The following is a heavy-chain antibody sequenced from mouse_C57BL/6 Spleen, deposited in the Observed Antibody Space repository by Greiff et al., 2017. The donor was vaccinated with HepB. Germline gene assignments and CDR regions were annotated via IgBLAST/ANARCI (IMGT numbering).Heavy chain of an antibody. Sequence: DVKLVESGGGLVKPGGSLKLSCAASGFTFSDYGMHWVRQAPEKGLEWVAYISSGSSTIYYADTVKGRFTISRDNAKNTLFLQMTSLRSEDTAMYYCARRPRGYYFDYWGQGTTLTVSS. V-gene: IGHV5-17*01. CDR3: ARRPRGYYFDY. D-gene: IGHD3-1*01. CDR2: ISSGSSTI. CDR1: GFTFSDYG. J-gene: IGHJ2*01.